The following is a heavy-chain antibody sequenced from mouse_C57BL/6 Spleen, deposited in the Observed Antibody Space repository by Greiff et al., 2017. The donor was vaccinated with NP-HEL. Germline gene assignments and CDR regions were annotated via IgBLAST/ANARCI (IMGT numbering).Heavy chain of an antibody. J-gene: IGHJ3*01. D-gene: IGHD2-4*01. V-gene: IGHV3-6*01. CDR1: GYSITSGYY. Sequence: EVQLQESGPGLVKPSQSLSLTCSVTGYSITSGYYWNWIRQFPGNKLEWMGYISYDGSNNYNPSLKNRISITRDTSKNQFFLKLNSVTTEDTATYYCARDRYDYPFAYWGQGTLVTVSA. CDR3: ARDRYDYPFAY. CDR2: ISYDGSN.